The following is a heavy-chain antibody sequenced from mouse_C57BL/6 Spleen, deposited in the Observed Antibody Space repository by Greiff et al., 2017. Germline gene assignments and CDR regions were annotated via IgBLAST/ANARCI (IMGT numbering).Heavy chain of an antibody. CDR3: ARQGVTGAMDY. CDR1: GYTFTSYW. CDR2: IYPGSGST. Sequence: QVKLQQPGAELVKPGASVKMSCKASGYTFTSYWITWVKQRPGKGLEWIGDIYPGSGSTNYNEKFKSKATLTVDTSASTAYMQLSSLTSEDSAVYYCARQGVTGAMDYWGQGTSVTVSS. J-gene: IGHJ4*01. V-gene: IGHV1-55*01. D-gene: IGHD2-2*01.